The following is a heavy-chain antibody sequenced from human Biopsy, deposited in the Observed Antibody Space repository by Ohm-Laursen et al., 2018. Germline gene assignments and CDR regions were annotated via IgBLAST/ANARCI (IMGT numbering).Heavy chain of an antibody. V-gene: IGHV4-59*12. CDR1: GDSISSYY. CDR2: VYYTGST. CDR3: AREPRIAAVAYFDP. D-gene: IGHD6-13*01. J-gene: IGHJ5*02. Sequence: TLSLTCTASGDSISSYYWSWIRQPPGKGLQWIGYVYYTGSTDYNPSLKSRVAMSVDTSKNQFSLILSSMTAADTAVYYCAREPRIAAVAYFDPWGHGTLVTVSS.